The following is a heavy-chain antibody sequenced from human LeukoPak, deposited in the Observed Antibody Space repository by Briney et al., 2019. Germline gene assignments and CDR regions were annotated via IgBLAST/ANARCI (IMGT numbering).Heavy chain of an antibody. D-gene: IGHD3-10*01. Sequence: ASVKVSCKASGYTFTGYYMHWVRHAPGQGLEWMGWINPNSGGTNYAQTFQGRVTMTRDTTISTAYMGLSRLRSDDTAVYYCASDSVLGGSGSYYAAPGRRGDYWGQGTLVTVSS. CDR1: GYTFTGYY. J-gene: IGHJ4*02. CDR2: INPNSGGT. CDR3: ASDSVLGGSGSYYAAPGRRGDY. V-gene: IGHV1-2*02.